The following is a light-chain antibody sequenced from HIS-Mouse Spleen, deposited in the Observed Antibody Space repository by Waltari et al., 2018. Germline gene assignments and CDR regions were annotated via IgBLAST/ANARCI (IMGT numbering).Light chain of an antibody. V-gene: IGKV1-33*01. J-gene: IGKJ3*01. CDR1: QDISNY. Sequence: DIQMTQSPSSLSASVGDRVTITCQASQDISNYLNWYQQKPGKAPKLLIYDASNLETGVPSRFIGSGSGTDFTFTISSLQPEDIATYYCQQYDNLHRLTFGPGTKVDIK. CDR3: QQYDNLHRLT. CDR2: DAS.